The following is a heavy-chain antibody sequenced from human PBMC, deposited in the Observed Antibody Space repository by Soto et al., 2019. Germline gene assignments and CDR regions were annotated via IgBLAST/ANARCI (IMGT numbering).Heavy chain of an antibody. CDR1: GGSISNYY. Sequence: LSLTCSVSGGSISNYYWSWIRQPPEKGLEWIGEMYYSGSTNYNPSLKSRVTISVDTSKNQFSLKLSSVTAADTAVYYCARAVAYCGGDCYTGWFDPWGQGTLVTVS. CDR2: MYYSGST. J-gene: IGHJ5*02. D-gene: IGHD2-21*02. CDR3: ARAVAYCGGDCYTGWFDP. V-gene: IGHV4-59*01.